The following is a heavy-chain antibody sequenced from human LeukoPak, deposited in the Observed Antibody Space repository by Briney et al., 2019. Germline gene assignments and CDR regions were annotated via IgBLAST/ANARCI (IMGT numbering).Heavy chain of an antibody. V-gene: IGHV4-4*02. CDR2: IYHSGST. CDR1: GGSISSSNW. D-gene: IGHD3-9*01. CDR3: ARADILTGYYPYYFDY. J-gene: IGHJ4*02. Sequence: SETLSLTCAVSGGSISSSNWWSWVRQPPGKGLEWIGEIYHSGSTNYNPSLKSRVTISVDKSKNQFSLKVSSVTAADTAVYYCARADILTGYYPYYFDYWGQGTLVTVSS.